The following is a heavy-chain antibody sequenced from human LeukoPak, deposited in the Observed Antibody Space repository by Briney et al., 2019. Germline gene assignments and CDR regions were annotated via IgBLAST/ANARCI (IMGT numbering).Heavy chain of an antibody. CDR3: AKVQTSDYDLWSGYYGWDY. D-gene: IGHD3-3*01. V-gene: IGHV3-23*01. Sequence: GGSLRLSCAASGFTFSSYAMSWVRQALGKWLEWVSTISGSGGSTYYADSVKGRFTISRDNSKNTLYLQMNSLRAEDTAVYYCAKVQTSDYDLWSGYYGWDYWGQGTLVTVSS. J-gene: IGHJ4*02. CDR2: ISGSGGST. CDR1: GFTFSSYA.